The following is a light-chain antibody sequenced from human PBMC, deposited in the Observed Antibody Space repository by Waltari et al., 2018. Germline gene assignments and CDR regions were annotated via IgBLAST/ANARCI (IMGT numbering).Light chain of an antibody. CDR1: HLGTSS. V-gene: IGLV3-21*04. Sequence: SYVVTQPPSVSVAPGETDTLTCGGVHLGTSSVHWYQPKEGQAPVLVIFYDRDRPSGIPDRFSGSNSGNTATLTISRVEAGDEARYYCHVWHPHVDPGVFGTGTEVTVL. CDR2: YDR. J-gene: IGLJ1*01. CDR3: HVWHPHVDPGV.